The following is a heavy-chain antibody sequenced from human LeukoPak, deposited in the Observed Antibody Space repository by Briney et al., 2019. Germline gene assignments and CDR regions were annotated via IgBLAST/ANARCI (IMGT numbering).Heavy chain of an antibody. CDR3: AKDVRFGELFDY. V-gene: IGHV3-23*01. J-gene: IGHJ4*02. CDR2: ISGSGGST. Sequence: GGALRLGCAASGFTFSSDARRWGRQAPGKGLEWVSPISGSGGSTYYADSVKGRVTSSRDNSKNTLYMQMNSLRAEDTAVYYCAKDVRFGELFDYWGQGTLVTVSS. D-gene: IGHD3-10*01. CDR1: GFTFSSDA.